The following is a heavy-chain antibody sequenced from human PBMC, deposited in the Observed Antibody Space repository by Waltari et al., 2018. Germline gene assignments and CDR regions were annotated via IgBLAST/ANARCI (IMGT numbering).Heavy chain of an antibody. CDR1: AGSFSGYY. CDR3: ARDFSDYYYYYMDV. J-gene: IGHJ6*03. Sequence: QVQLQQWGAGLLKPSETLSLTCAVYAGSFSGYYWSWIRQPPGKGLEWIGELNHSGSTNYNPSLKSRVTISVDTSKNQFSLKLSSVTAADTAVYYCARDFSDYYYYYMDVWGKGTTVTVSS. V-gene: IGHV4-34*01. CDR2: LNHSGST.